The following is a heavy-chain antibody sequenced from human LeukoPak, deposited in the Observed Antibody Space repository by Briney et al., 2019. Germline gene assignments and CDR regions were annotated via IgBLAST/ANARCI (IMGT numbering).Heavy chain of an antibody. D-gene: IGHD3-10*01. J-gene: IGHJ4*02. CDR3: ARDPGSMVRGVTTYFDY. V-gene: IGHV4-4*07. CDR2: IYTSGST. Sequence: SETLSLTCTVSGGSISSYYWSWIRQPAGKGLEWIGRIYTSGSTNYNPSLKSRVTMSVDTSKNQFSLELSSVTAADTAVYYCARDPGSMVRGVTTYFDYWGQGTLVTVSS. CDR1: GGSISSYY.